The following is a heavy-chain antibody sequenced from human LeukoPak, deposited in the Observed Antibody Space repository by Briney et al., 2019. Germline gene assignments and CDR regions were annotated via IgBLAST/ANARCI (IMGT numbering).Heavy chain of an antibody. V-gene: IGHV4-34*01. CDR3: AVAGYSSSGGDY. J-gene: IGHJ4*02. CDR2: INHSGST. Sequence: PSETLSLTCAVYGGSFSGYYWSWIRQPPGKGLEWIGEINHSGSTNYNPSLKSRVTISVDTSKNQFSLKLSSVTAADTAVYYCAVAGYSSSGGDYWGQGTLVTVSS. CDR1: GGSFSGYY. D-gene: IGHD6-13*01.